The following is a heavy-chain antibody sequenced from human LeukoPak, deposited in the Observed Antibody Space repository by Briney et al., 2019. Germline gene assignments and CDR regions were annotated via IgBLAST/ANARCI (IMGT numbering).Heavy chain of an antibody. J-gene: IGHJ6*02. D-gene: IGHD1-1*01. V-gene: IGHV3-30*18. Sequence: GGSLQISCAASGFTFSSYGMHWVRQAPGKGLEWGAVISYDGSNKYYADSVKGRFTISRDNSKNTLYLQMNSLRAEDTAVYYCAKEPQKNDYYYGMDVWGQGTTVTVSS. CDR2: ISYDGSNK. CDR1: GFTFSSYG. CDR3: AKEPQKNDYYYGMDV.